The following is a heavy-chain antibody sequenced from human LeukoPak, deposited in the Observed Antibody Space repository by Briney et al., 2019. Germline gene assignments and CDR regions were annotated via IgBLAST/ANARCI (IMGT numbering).Heavy chain of an antibody. D-gene: IGHD6-13*01. CDR3: AKINNIAAAGTFDY. CDR2: ISGSGAGT. CDR1: GFTFSNYA. J-gene: IGHJ4*02. Sequence: GGSLRLSCAASGFTFSNYAMSWVRQAPGKGLEWVSAISGSGAGTYYADSVKGRFTISRDNSKNPLYLQMNSLRAEDTAIYYCAKINNIAAAGTFDYWGQGTLVTVSS. V-gene: IGHV3-23*01.